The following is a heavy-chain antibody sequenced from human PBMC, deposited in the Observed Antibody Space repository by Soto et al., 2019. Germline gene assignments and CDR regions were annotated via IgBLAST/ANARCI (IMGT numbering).Heavy chain of an antibody. V-gene: IGHV4-34*01. CDR1: GGSFSGYY. CDR2: INHSGST. CDR3: ARGRVVATKIWGGSYYMDV. J-gene: IGHJ6*03. D-gene: IGHD5-12*01. Sequence: QVQLQQWGAGLLKPSETLSLTCAVYGGSFSGYYWSWIRQPPGKGLEWIGEINHSGSTNYNPSLKSRVTISVETSKNQFSLKLSPVTAADTALYYCARGRVVATKIWGGSYYMDVWGKGTTVTVSS.